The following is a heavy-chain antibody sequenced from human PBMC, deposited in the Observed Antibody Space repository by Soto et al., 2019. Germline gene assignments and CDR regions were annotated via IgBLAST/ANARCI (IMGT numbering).Heavy chain of an antibody. Sequence: PSETLSLTCTVSGGSISSGGYYWSWIRQHPGKGLEWIGYIYYSGSTYYNPSLKSRVTISVDTSKNQFSLKLSSVTAADTAVYYCARISFAAATKYYFGYWGQGTLVTVSS. CDR1: GGSISSGGYY. CDR2: IYYSGST. D-gene: IGHD6-13*01. J-gene: IGHJ4*02. CDR3: ARISFAAATKYYFGY. V-gene: IGHV4-31*03.